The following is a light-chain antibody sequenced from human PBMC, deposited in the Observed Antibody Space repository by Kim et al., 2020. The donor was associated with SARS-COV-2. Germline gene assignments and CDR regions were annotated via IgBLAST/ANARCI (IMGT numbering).Light chain of an antibody. CDR2: SNN. V-gene: IGLV1-44*01. CDR1: RAHIGSNT. J-gene: IGLJ2*01. CDR3: AAWDDSLNGLWV. Sequence: SVTISCSGIRAHIGSNTVNWYQQLPGTAPKLLVYSNNQRPSGVPDRLSGSKSGTSASLAISGLQSEDEADYYCAAWDDSLNGLWVFGGGTQLTVL.